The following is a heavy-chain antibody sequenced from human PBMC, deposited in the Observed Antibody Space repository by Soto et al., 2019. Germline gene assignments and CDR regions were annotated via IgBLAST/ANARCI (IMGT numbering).Heavy chain of an antibody. D-gene: IGHD2-15*01. Sequence: PSETLSLTCAVYGGPFSGYYWSWIRQPPGKGLEWIGEINHSGSTNYNPSLKSRVTISVDTSKNQFSLKLSSVTAADTAVYYCARESRYCSGGSCHVGYYYYGMDLSGQGTTVTVSS. V-gene: IGHV4-34*01. CDR1: GGPFSGYY. J-gene: IGHJ6*02. CDR2: INHSGST. CDR3: ARESRYCSGGSCHVGYYYYGMDL.